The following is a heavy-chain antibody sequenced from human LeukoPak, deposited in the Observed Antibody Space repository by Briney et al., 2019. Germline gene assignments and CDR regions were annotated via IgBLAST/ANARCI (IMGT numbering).Heavy chain of an antibody. CDR3: ARGARQWLVLDY. V-gene: IGHV3-30*03. D-gene: IGHD6-19*01. Sequence: GSLRLSCAASGFTFSSYGMHWVRQAPGKGLEWVAVISYDGSNKYYADSVKGRFTISRDNSKNTLYLQMNSLRAEDTAVYYCARGARQWLVLDYWGQGTLVTVSS. CDR1: GFTFSSYG. CDR2: ISYDGSNK. J-gene: IGHJ4*02.